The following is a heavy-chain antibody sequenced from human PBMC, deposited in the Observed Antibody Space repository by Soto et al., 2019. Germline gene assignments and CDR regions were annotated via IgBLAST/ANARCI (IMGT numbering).Heavy chain of an antibody. CDR1: GGSMTSGGYC. V-gene: IGHV4-31*01. J-gene: IGHJ3*02. CDR3: PRYGQYEGGNI. D-gene: IGHD1-26*01. Sequence: QVQLQESGPGLVKPAQTLSLTCNVSGGSMTSGGYCWSWIRQHPRQVLEGLGHLYYSGSTYYNPYPVSQVTISVDTYEFLFSLTLRSVTAAYTAVSSCPRYGQYEGGNIWGQGTMVTVSS. CDR2: LYYSGST.